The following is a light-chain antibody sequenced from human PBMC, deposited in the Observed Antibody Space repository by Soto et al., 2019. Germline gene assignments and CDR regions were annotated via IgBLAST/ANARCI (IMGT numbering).Light chain of an antibody. CDR1: SSDIGSYNY. J-gene: IGLJ1*01. CDR2: EVS. V-gene: IGLV2-14*01. CDR3: SSHTTYSTRV. Sequence: QSALTQPASVSGSPGQSIAISCTGTSSDIGSYNYVSWYQQHPGKAPKLMIHEVSNRPSGVSDRFSGSKSGNTASLTISGLQADDEADYYCSSHTTYSTRVLGTGPKVT.